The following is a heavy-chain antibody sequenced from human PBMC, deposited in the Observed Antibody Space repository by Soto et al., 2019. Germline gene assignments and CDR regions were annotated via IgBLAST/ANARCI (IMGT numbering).Heavy chain of an antibody. V-gene: IGHV5-10-1*01. D-gene: IGHD1-26*01. J-gene: IGHJ6*02. CDR3: ATPGIVGATGYYGMDV. CDR1: GYSFTSYW. CDR2: IDPSDSYT. Sequence: GESLKISCKGSGYSFTSYWISWVRQMPGKGLEWMGRIDPSDSYTNYSPSFQGHVTISADKSISTAYLQWSSLKASDTAMYYCATPGIVGATGYYGMDVWGQGTTVTVSS.